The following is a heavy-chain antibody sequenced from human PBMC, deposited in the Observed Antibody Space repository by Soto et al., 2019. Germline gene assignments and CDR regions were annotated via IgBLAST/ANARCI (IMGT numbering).Heavy chain of an antibody. Sequence: GGSLRLSCAASGFTFSSYSMNWVRQAPGKGLEWVSSISSSSSYIYYADSVKGRFTISRDNAKNSLYLQMNSLRAEDTAVYYCARANCGGDCYSYQLVFDPWGQGTLVTVSS. J-gene: IGHJ5*02. CDR1: GFTFSSYS. D-gene: IGHD2-21*02. V-gene: IGHV3-21*01. CDR2: ISSSSSYI. CDR3: ARANCGGDCYSYQLVFDP.